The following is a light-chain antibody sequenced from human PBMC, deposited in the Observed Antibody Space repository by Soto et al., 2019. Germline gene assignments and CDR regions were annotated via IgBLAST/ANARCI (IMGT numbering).Light chain of an antibody. Sequence: EVVLTQSPGTLSLSPGERATLSCRASQSISSSFLAWYQQKPGQAPRLLIYGASSRATGIPDRFSGTGPETDFTLTISRLEPEDFAVYYCQQYDNSPITFGQGTRLAIK. J-gene: IGKJ5*01. CDR3: QQYDNSPIT. V-gene: IGKV3-20*01. CDR1: QSISSSF. CDR2: GAS.